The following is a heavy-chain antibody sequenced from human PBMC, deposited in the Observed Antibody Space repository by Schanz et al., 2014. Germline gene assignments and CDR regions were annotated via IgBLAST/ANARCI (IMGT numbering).Heavy chain of an antibody. Sequence: QVQLQESGPGLVKPSETLSLTCTVSGGSISSYYWSWIRQPPGQGLEWIGFIYYRGNTNYNPSLTSRVTMSVDTSKNQFSLKRSSVTAADTAVYYCASTHWFGSGTTIVDYWGQGTLVTVSS. V-gene: IGHV4-59*08. D-gene: IGHD3-10*01. CDR1: GGSISSYY. CDR2: IYYRGNT. J-gene: IGHJ4*02. CDR3: ASTHWFGSGTTIVDY.